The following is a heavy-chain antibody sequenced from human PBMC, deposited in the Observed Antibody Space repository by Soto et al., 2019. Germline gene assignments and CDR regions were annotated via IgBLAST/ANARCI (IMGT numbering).Heavy chain of an antibody. CDR2: ISGTSDAA. CDR3: ARGDGYIYGNTFDS. V-gene: IGHV3-23*01. Sequence: EVQLLESGGGLVQPGGSLRLSCAASGFPFSTSAMNWVRQAPGKGLEWVSIISGTSDAAYYAESVKGRFTSSRDNSKNTLYLQMNSLRAEDTAVYYCARGDGYIYGNTFDSWGQGTLVTVSS. D-gene: IGHD5-18*01. J-gene: IGHJ4*02. CDR1: GFPFSTSA.